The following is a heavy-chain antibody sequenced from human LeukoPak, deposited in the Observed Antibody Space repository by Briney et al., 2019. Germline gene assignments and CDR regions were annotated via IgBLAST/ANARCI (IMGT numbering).Heavy chain of an antibody. V-gene: IGHV3-23*01. CDR3: AKEGPLGYCSSTSCYGFDY. D-gene: IGHD2-2*01. J-gene: IGHJ4*02. CDR2: ISGSGGST. Sequence: GGSLRLSCAASGFTFSSYAMSWVRPAPGKGLEWVSAISGSGGSTYYADSVKGRFTISRDNSKNTLYLQMNSLRAEDTAVYYCAKEGPLGYCSSTSCYGFDYWGQGTLVTVSS. CDR1: GFTFSSYA.